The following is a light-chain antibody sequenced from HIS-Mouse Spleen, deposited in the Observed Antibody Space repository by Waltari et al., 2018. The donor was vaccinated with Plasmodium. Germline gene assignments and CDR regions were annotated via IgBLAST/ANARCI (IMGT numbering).Light chain of an antibody. Sequence: QSALTQPRSVSGSPGQSVTISCTGTSSDVGGYNYVSWYQHHQGKAPKLMIYDVSKRPSGVPDRFSGSKAGNTASLTISGLQAEDEADYYCCSYAGSYTYVFGTGTKVTVL. J-gene: IGLJ1*01. CDR2: DVS. CDR3: CSYAGSYTYV. V-gene: IGLV2-11*01. CDR1: SSDVGGYNY.